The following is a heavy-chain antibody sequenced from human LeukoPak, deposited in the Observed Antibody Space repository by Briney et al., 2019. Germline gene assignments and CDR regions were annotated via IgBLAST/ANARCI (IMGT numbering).Heavy chain of an antibody. D-gene: IGHD3-3*01. CDR1: GGTFSSYA. J-gene: IGHJ5*02. CDR2: IIPIFGTA. V-gene: IGHV1-69*01. Sequence: SVKVSCKASGGTFSSYAIGWVRQAPGQGLEWMGGIIPIFGTANYAQKFQGRVTITADESTSTAYMELSSLRSEDTAVYYCGIMEYYDFWSGANWFDPWGQGTLVTVSS. CDR3: GIMEYYDFWSGANWFDP.